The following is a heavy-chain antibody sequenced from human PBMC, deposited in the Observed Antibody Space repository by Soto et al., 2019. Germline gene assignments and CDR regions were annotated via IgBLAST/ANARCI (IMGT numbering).Heavy chain of an antibody. D-gene: IGHD5-18*01. CDR3: ARGYSYGDWSVVIDY. CDR1: GFTFSSYW. CDR2: IKQDGSEK. V-gene: IGHV3-7*01. J-gene: IGHJ4*02. Sequence: AGWSLRLSCAASGFTFSSYWMSWVRQAPGKGLEWVAGIKQDGSEKYYVDSVKGRFTISRDNARNSLYLQMNSLRAEDTAVYYCARGYSYGDWSVVIDYWGQGTLFTVSS.